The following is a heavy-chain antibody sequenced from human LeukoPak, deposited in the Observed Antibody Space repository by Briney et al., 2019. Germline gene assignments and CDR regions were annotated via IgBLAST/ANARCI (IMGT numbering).Heavy chain of an antibody. CDR3: AKENLTPFDY. J-gene: IGHJ4*02. CDR1: GFTFRIYA. V-gene: IGHV3-23*01. CDR2: ISASENTT. Sequence: GGSLRLSCTGSGFTFRIYAMSWVRQAPGKGLEWVSSISASENTTFYADSVKGRFTISRDNSKNTLYLQMNSLRAEDTAVYYCAKENLTPFDYWGQGTLVTVSS.